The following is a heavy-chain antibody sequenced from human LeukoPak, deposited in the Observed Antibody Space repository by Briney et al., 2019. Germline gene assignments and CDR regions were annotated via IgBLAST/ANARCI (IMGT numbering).Heavy chain of an antibody. CDR1: GFTFSSYA. CDR3: ARDLHYYVAMDV. V-gene: IGHV3-23*01. CDR2: ISGSGGST. J-gene: IGHJ6*02. Sequence: GGSLRLSCAASGFTFSSYAMSWVRQAPGKGLEWVSAISGSGGSTYYADSVKGRFTISRDNSKSMLFLQLTSLRAEDTALYYCARDLHYYVAMDVWGQGTTVTVSS. D-gene: IGHD3-10*02.